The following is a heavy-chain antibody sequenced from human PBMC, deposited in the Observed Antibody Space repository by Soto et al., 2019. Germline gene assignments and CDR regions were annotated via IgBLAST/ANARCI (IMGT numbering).Heavy chain of an antibody. Sequence: VQLVESGGGLVQPGGSLRLSCAASGFTFSNYWIHWVRQAPGKGLVWVSRINSDGSSTSYADSVKGRFTISRDNTKNTLYLQMNSLRAEDTAVYYCARRLDSSGHFDYWGQGTLVTVSS. V-gene: IGHV3-74*01. D-gene: IGHD6-19*01. CDR2: INSDGSST. J-gene: IGHJ4*02. CDR3: ARRLDSSGHFDY. CDR1: GFTFSNYW.